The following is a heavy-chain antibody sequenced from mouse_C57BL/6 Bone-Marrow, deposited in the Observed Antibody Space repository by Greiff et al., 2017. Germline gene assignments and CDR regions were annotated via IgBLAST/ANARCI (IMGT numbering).Heavy chain of an antibody. D-gene: IGHD1-1*01. CDR2: IDPENGDT. Sequence: VQLQQSGAELVRPGASVKLSCTASGFNIKDAYMHWVKQRPEQGLEWIGWIDPENGDTEYASKFQGKATITADTSSNTAYLQLSSLTSEDTAVYYCTTYYYGSSYGDWYFDVWGTGTTVTVSS. V-gene: IGHV14-4*01. CDR3: TTYYYGSSYGDWYFDV. J-gene: IGHJ1*03. CDR1: GFNIKDAY.